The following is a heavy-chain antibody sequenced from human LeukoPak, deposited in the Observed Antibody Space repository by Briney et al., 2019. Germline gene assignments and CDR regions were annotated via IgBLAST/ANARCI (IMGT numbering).Heavy chain of an antibody. J-gene: IGHJ4*02. V-gene: IGHV4-59*11. Sequence: SETLSLTCTVSGGSISSHYWSWIRQPPGKGLEWIGYIYYSGSTNYNPSLKSRVTISVDTSKNQFSLKLSSVTAADTAVYYCARVGRTTVVTPRNSFDYWGQGTLVTVSS. CDR1: GGSISSHY. CDR3: ARVGRTTVVTPRNSFDY. D-gene: IGHD4-23*01. CDR2: IYYSGST.